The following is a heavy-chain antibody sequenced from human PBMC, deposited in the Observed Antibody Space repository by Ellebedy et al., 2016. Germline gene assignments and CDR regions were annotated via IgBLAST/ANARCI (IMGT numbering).Heavy chain of an antibody. CDR2: IFYSGST. V-gene: IGHV4-39*07. J-gene: IGHJ6*02. CDR1: GGSSSNYY. D-gene: IGHD6-19*01. CDR3: ASCVAGGMDV. Sequence: SETLSLXCAVSGGSSSNYYRGWIRQPPGKGPEWIGSIFYSGSTYYNPSLKNRVTISLDTSKNQFSLKVNSVTAADTAVYYCASCVAGGMDVWGQGTTVTVSS.